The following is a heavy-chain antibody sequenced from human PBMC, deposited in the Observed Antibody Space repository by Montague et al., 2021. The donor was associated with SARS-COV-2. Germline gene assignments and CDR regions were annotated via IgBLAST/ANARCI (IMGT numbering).Heavy chain of an antibody. Sequence: SETLSLTCTVSGGSISGYWWGWVRQPPGKGLEWIANIFYSGSTYYKPSLRSRVTISVDTSKNQFYLELTSVTAADTAVYYCAKDRSPDYGEHGLDVRGQGTTVTVSS. J-gene: IGHJ6*02. CDR1: GGSISGYW. D-gene: IGHD4-17*01. V-gene: IGHV4-59*01. CDR2: IFYSGST. CDR3: AKDRSPDYGEHGLDV.